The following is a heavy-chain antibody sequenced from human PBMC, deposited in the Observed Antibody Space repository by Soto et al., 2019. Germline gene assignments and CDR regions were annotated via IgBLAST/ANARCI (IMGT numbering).Heavy chain of an antibody. V-gene: IGHV1-18*01. D-gene: IGHD3-22*01. CDR1: GYTFTSYG. CDR2: ISAYNGNT. Sequence: ASVKVSCKASGYTFTSYGISWVRQAPGQGLEWMGWISAYNGNTNYAQKLQGRVTMTTDTSTSTAYMELRSLRSDDTAVYYCARYPSDDSSGYYQNWFDPWGQGTLVTVSS. J-gene: IGHJ5*02. CDR3: ARYPSDDSSGYYQNWFDP.